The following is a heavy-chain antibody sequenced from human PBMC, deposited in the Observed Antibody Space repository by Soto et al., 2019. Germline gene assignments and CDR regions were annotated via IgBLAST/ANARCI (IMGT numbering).Heavy chain of an antibody. CDR2: IYYSGST. J-gene: IGHJ3*02. Sequence: SETLSLTCTVSGGSISSGGYYWSWIRQHPGKDLEWIGYIYYSGSTYYNPSLKSRVTISVDTSKNQFSLKLSSVTAADTAVYYCARRLFGFGEFEDAFDIWGQGTMVTVSS. CDR3: ARRLFGFGEFEDAFDI. CDR1: GGSISSGGYY. V-gene: IGHV4-31*03. D-gene: IGHD3-10*01.